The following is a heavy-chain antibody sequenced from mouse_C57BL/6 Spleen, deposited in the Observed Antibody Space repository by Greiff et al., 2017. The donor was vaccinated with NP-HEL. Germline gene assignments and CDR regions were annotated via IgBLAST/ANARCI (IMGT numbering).Heavy chain of an antibody. V-gene: IGHV1-42*01. CDR2: LNPSTGGT. CDR1: GYSFTGYY. J-gene: IGHJ2*01. Sequence: EVQLQQSGPELVKPGASVKISCKASGYSFTGYYMNWVKQSPEKSLEWIGELNPSTGGTTYNQKFKAKATLTVDKSSSTAYMQLKSLTSEDSAVYYCARYYGYDGFDYWGQGTTLTVSS. CDR3: ARYYGYDGFDY. D-gene: IGHD2-2*01.